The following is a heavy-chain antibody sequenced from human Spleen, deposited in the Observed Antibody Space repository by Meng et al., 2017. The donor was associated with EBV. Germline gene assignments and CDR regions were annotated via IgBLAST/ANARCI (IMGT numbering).Heavy chain of an antibody. J-gene: IGHJ4*01. CDR3: ARDRSEMAGSWGGY. CDR1: GYTFIHYG. V-gene: IGHV1-18*01. Sequence: QVQLGHSGAEVEKPGASVTVSCKASGYTFIHYGINWVRQAPGQGLEWMGWVSPYNGYTSYAQNLKGRVTMTTDTSTNTAYMTLRSLRSDDTAVYYCARDRSEMAGSWGGYWGQGSLVTVSS. D-gene: IGHD6-19*01. CDR2: VSPYNGYT.